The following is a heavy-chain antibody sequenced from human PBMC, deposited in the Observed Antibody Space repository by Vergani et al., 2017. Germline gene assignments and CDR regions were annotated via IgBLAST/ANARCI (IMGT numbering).Heavy chain of an antibody. V-gene: IGHV4-31*03. CDR3: ARVLWGYCSSTSCGWFDP. CDR2: IYYSGST. Sequence: QVQLQESGPGLVKPSQTLSLTCTVSGGSISSGGYYWSWISQHPGKGLEWIGYIYYSGSTYYNPSLKRRVTISVDKSENQFSLKLSSVTAADTAVYYCARVLWGYCSSTSCGWFDPWGQGTLVTVSS. CDR1: GGSISSGGYY. D-gene: IGHD2-2*01. J-gene: IGHJ5*02.